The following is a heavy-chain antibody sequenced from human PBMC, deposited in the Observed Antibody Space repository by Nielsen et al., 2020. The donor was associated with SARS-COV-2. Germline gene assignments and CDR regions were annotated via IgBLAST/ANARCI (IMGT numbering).Heavy chain of an antibody. CDR3: AKDRRYFDWDGMDV. D-gene: IGHD3-9*01. CDR1: GFTFSDYY. Sequence: GESLKISCAASGFTFSDYYMSWIRQAPGKGLEWVSYISSSGSTIYYADSVKGRFTISRDNAKNSLYLQMNSLRAEDTAVYYCAKDRRYFDWDGMDVWGQGTTVTVSS. CDR2: ISSSGSTI. V-gene: IGHV3-11*04. J-gene: IGHJ6*02.